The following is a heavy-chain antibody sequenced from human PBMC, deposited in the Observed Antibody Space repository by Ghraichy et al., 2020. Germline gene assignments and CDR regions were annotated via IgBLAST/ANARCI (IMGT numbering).Heavy chain of an antibody. V-gene: IGHV4-61*02. J-gene: IGHJ3*02. CDR2: IYGSGST. D-gene: IGHD6-6*01. CDR3: ARTLGSSRAFDI. Sequence: SETLSLTCTVSGGSISGGIYYWSWIRQPAGKGLEWIGRIYGSGSTNYNPSLKNRVTMSVDTPKNQFSLTLSSVTAADTAVYYCARTLGSSRAFDIWGQGTMVTVSS. CDR1: GGSISGGIYY.